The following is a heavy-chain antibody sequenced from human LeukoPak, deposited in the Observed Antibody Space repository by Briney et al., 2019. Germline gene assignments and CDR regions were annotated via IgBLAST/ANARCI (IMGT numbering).Heavy chain of an antibody. J-gene: IGHJ4*02. D-gene: IGHD3-22*01. CDR2: IWYDGSNK. CDR1: GFTFSSYG. CDR3: AKDHDPYYYDSSGYPLDY. Sequence: GSLRLSCAASGFTFSSYGMHWVRQAPGKGLEWVAVIWYDGSNKYYADSVKGRFTISRDNSKNTLYLQMNSLRAEDTAVYYCAKDHDPYYYDSSGYPLDYWGQGTLVTVSS. V-gene: IGHV3-33*06.